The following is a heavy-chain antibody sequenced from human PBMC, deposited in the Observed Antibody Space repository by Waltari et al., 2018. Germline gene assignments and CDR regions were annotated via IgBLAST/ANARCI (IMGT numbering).Heavy chain of an antibody. CDR3: ARHPYYDFWSGFHP. D-gene: IGHD3-3*01. J-gene: IGHJ5*02. CDR2: IYHSGST. Sequence: QVQLQESGPGLVKPSETLSLTCAVSGYSISSGYYWGWIRQPPGKGLEWIGSIYHSGSTYYNPSLKSRVTISVDTSKNQFSLKLSSVIAADTAVYYCARHPYYDFWSGFHPWGQGTLVTVSS. V-gene: IGHV4-38-2*01. CDR1: GYSISSGYY.